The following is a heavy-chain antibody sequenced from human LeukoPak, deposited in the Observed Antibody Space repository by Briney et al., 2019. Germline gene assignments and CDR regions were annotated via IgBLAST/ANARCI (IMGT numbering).Heavy chain of an antibody. CDR3: ARVHSSGWYGDAFDI. D-gene: IGHD6-19*01. J-gene: IGHJ3*02. CDR1: GDTFSSYA. Sequence: GSSVKVSCKASGDTFSSYAITWVRQAPGQGLEWMGGIIPIFDTSNYAQKFQGRVTFTSGDSTSTAYMELSSLRSEDTAVYYCARVHSSGWYGDAFDIWGQGTMVTVSS. CDR2: IIPIFDTS. V-gene: IGHV1-69*01.